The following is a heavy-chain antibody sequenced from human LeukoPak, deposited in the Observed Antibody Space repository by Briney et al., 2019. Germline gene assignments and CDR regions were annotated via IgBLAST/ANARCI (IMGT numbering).Heavy chain of an antibody. D-gene: IGHD4-11*01. J-gene: IGHJ6*03. CDR1: GGSIRSIDYY. CDR2: IYYSGST. V-gene: IGHV4-30-4*08. CDR3: ARGRDDYSNYEDYYYYYMDV. Sequence: PSETLSLTCTVSGGSIRSIDYYWSWIRQPPGKGLEWIGYIYYSGSTYYNPSLKSRVTISVDTSKNQFSLKLSSVTAADTAVYYCARGRDDYSNYEDYYYYYMDVWGKGTTVTVSS.